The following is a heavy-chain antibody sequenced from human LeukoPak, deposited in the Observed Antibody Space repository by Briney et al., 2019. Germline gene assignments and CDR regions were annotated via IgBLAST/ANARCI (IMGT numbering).Heavy chain of an antibody. D-gene: IGHD3-22*01. CDR2: TSPDGNEK. CDR1: GFTFSRYA. J-gene: IGHJ5*01. CDR3: FTGSAYYYDS. Sequence: GGSLRLSCAASGFTFSRYAMHWVRQAPGKGLEWVAVTSPDGNEKYYADSVKGRFTISRDISKNTVFLQMNSLSTEDTAVYSCFTGSAYYYDSWGQGTLVTVSS. V-gene: IGHV3-30*01.